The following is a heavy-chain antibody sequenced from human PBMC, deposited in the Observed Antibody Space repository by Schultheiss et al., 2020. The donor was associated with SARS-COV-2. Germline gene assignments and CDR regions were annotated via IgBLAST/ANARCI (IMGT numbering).Heavy chain of an antibody. CDR3: ARALRGRWWLSQ. CDR1: GFTVSSNY. Sequence: GGSLRLSCAASGFTVSSNYMSWVRQAPGKGLEWVSAISGSGGSTYYADSVKGRFTISRDNAKNSLYLQMNSLRAEDTAVYYCARALRGRWWLSQWGQGTLVTVSS. D-gene: IGHD2-15*01. J-gene: IGHJ4*02. V-gene: IGHV3-23*01. CDR2: ISGSGGST.